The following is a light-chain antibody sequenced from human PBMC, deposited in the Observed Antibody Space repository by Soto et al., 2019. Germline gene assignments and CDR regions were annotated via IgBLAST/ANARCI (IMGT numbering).Light chain of an antibody. CDR3: QQYDSYPVT. CDR1: RAISNY. CDR2: AAS. J-gene: IGKJ4*01. V-gene: IGKV1-16*01. Sequence: DIQMTQSPSSVSASVGDRVTMTCRASRAISNYVAWLQQKPGQAPKSLIHAASNLQSGTPSRFSGSGSGTDFSLTISSLQPEDFATYYCQQYDSYPVTFGGGTNVEIK.